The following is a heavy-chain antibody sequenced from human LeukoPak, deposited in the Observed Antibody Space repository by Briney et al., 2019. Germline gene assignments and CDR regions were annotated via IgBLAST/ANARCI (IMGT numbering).Heavy chain of an antibody. Sequence: ASVKVSCKASGYTFTSYDIVWVQQAPGQGLEWMGWISAFNGNTNNAQKVQGRVTMTTDTSTSTAYMELRSLTSDDTAMYYCARVYSSAFDHWGQGTLVTVTS. CDR2: ISAFNGNT. D-gene: IGHD3-10*01. CDR1: GYTFTSYD. V-gene: IGHV1-18*01. CDR3: ARVYSSAFDH. J-gene: IGHJ4*02.